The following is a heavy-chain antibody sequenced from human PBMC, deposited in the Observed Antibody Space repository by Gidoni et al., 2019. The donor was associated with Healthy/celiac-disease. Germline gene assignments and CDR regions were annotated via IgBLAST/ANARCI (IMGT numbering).Heavy chain of an antibody. CDR3: ARDINWYFDY. CDR1: GFTFSSYA. J-gene: IGHJ4*02. CDR2: ISYDGSNK. V-gene: IGHV3-30-3*01. Sequence: QVQLVESGGGVVQPGRSLRLSCAASGFTFSSYAMPWVRQAPGKGLEWVAVISYDGSNKYYADSVKGRFTISRDNSKNTLYLQMNSLRAEDTAVYYCARDINWYFDYWGQGTLVTVSS.